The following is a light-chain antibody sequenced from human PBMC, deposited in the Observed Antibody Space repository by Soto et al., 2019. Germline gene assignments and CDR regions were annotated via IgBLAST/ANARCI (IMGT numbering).Light chain of an antibody. CDR1: QSVSSSY. CDR3: QQYGSSPRT. CDR2: GAS. Sequence: EIVLTQSPGTLSLSPGESATLSCRASQSVSSSYLAWYQQKPGQAPRLLIYGASSRATGIPDRFSGSGSGTDFNLTISRLETEDFAVYYCQQYGSSPRTFGQGTKVEIK. V-gene: IGKV3-20*01. J-gene: IGKJ1*01.